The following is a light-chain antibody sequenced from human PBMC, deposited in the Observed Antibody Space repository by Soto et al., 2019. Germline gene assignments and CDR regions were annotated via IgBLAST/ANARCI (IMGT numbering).Light chain of an antibody. J-gene: IGKJ1*01. CDR1: QSINSR. Sequence: DIQMTQSPSTLSASVGDRVTITCRASQSINSRLAWYQQRPGKAPDLLIYDASTLQSGVPSRFSGSGSGTEFTLTISSLQPDDFATYSCQQYYTYSRTFGQGTKVDI. V-gene: IGKV1-5*01. CDR2: DAS. CDR3: QQYYTYSRT.